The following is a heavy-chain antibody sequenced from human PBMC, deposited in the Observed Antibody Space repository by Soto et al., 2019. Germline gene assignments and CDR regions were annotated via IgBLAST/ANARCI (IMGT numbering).Heavy chain of an antibody. CDR2: ISSGRPDI. CDR3: ARDHLGIAAGDFDL. Sequence: EDQLVESGGGLVKPGGSLRLSCAASGFSFDTYNMNCVRQAPWKGLEWVSSISSGRPDIFYADSVRGRFTISRDDAKKSLFLQMNSLRADDTAVYYCARDHLGIAAGDFDLWGQGTLVTVSS. D-gene: IGHD6-19*01. V-gene: IGHV3-21*02. CDR1: GFSFDTYN. J-gene: IGHJ4*02.